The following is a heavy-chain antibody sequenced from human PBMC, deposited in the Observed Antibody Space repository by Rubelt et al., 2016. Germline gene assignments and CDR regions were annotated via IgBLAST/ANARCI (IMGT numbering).Heavy chain of an antibody. CDR3: ARGGMGGSTGYFDY. CDR2: IWYDGSNK. J-gene: IGHJ4*02. CDR1: GFTFSSYG. D-gene: IGHD1-26*01. Sequence: GGVVQPGRSLRLSCAASGFTFSSYGMHWVRQAPGKGLEWVAVIWYDGSNKYYADSVKGRFTISRDNSKNTLYLQMNSLRAEDTAGYYCARGGMGGSTGYFDYWGQGTLVTVSS. V-gene: IGHV3-33*01.